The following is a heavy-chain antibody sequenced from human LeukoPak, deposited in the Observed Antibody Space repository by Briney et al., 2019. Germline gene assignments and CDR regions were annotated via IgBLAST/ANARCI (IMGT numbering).Heavy chain of an antibody. CDR2: INHSGST. J-gene: IGHJ4*02. Sequence: SETLSLTCAVYGGSFSGYYWSWIRQPPGKGLEWIGEINHSGSTNYNPSLKSRVTMSVDTSKNQFSLKLSSVTAADTAVYYCASGYRIAAAAPFDYWGQGTLVTVSS. V-gene: IGHV4-34*01. D-gene: IGHD6-13*01. CDR3: ASGYRIAAAAPFDY. CDR1: GGSFSGYY.